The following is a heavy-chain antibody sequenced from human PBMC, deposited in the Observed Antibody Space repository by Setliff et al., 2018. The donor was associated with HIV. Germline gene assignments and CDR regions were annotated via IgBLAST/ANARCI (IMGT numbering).Heavy chain of an antibody. J-gene: IGHJ4*02. D-gene: IGHD6-13*01. Sequence: SETLSLTCTVSGGSVSSNSYYWGWFRQPPGKGLEWIGSIYYSGSTYYTPSLKSRVTISVDTSQNQFSLKLNSVTAADTAVYYCARRGIAAAGSDSWGQGTLVTVSS. CDR1: GGSVSSNSYY. CDR2: IYYSGST. CDR3: ARRGIAAAGSDS. V-gene: IGHV4-39*01.